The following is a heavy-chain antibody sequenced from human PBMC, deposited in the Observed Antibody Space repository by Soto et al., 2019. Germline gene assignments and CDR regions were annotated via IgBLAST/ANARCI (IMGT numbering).Heavy chain of an antibody. V-gene: IGHV4-30-4*01. J-gene: IGHJ6*02. Sequence: PSETLSLTCTVSGGSISSGDYYWSWNRQPPWKGLEWIGYIYYSGSTYYNPSLKSRVTISVDTSKNQFSLKLSSVTAADTAVYYCARDSWFGELSSYYYYYYGMDVWGQGXTVTVYS. CDR1: GGSISSGDYY. CDR3: ARDSWFGELSSYYYYYYGMDV. D-gene: IGHD3-10*01. CDR2: IYYSGST.